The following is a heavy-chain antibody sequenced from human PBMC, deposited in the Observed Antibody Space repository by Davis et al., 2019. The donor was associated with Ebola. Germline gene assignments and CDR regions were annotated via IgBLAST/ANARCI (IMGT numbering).Heavy chain of an antibody. CDR2: GTSADT. CDR3: AKDNRNIWSEV. D-gene: IGHD2/OR15-2a*01. V-gene: IGHV3-23*01. CDR1: GFIFGSFW. Sequence: GESLKISCAASGFIFGSFWMTWVRQAPGKGLEWVSTYGTSADTYYADSVKGRFTISRDNSKNTLYLQMNGLRVEDTAIYYCAKDNRNIWSEVWGQGTMVTVSS. J-gene: IGHJ3*01.